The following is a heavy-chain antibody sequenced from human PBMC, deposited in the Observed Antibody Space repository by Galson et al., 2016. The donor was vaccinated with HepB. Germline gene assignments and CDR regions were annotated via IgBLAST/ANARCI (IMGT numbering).Heavy chain of an antibody. D-gene: IGHD6-13*01. J-gene: IGHJ6*02. Sequence: ETLSLTCTVSGGSISSYYWSWIRQSSGKGLEWIGYVYYSGSTNYNPSLKSRVTISVDMSKNQFSLKLTSVTAADTAVYYCARAIIVAAGSGTYYYYGMDVWGQGTTVTVSS. CDR3: ARAIIVAAGSGTYYYYGMDV. CDR1: GGSISSYY. CDR2: VYYSGST. V-gene: IGHV4-59*01.